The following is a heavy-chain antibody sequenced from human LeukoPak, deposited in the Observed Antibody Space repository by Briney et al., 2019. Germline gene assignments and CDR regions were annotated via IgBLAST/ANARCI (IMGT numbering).Heavy chain of an antibody. D-gene: IGHD2-15*01. CDR1: GFTVSSNY. V-gene: IGHV3-66*01. Sequence: GGSLRLSCAASGFTVSSNYMSWVRQAPGKGLEWVSVIYSGGSTYYADSVKGRFTISRDNSKNTLYLQMNSLRAEDTAVYYCARDFTYCSGGSCYRLSAFDIWGQGTMVTVSS. J-gene: IGHJ3*02. CDR2: IYSGGST. CDR3: ARDFTYCSGGSCYRLSAFDI.